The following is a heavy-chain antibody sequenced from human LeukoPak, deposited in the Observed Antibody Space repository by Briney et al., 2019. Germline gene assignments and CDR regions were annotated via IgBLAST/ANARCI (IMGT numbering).Heavy chain of an antibody. Sequence: PGGSLRLSCAASGFTLSSYAMSWVRQAPGKGLEWVSAISGSGGSTYYADSVKGRFTISRDNSKNTLYLQMNSLRAEDTAVYYCAKAVTVTTHYYGMDVWGQGTTVTVSS. V-gene: IGHV3-23*01. J-gene: IGHJ6*02. CDR1: GFTLSSYA. CDR3: AKAVTVTTHYYGMDV. CDR2: ISGSGGST. D-gene: IGHD4-11*01.